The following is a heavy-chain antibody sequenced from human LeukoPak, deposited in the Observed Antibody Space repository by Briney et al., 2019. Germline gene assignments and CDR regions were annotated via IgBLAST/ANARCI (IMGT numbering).Heavy chain of an antibody. CDR2: IKQDGSEK. V-gene: IGHV3-7*05. CDR3: ARDTRGIFDY. J-gene: IGHJ4*02. CDR1: GFTFSTYW. Sequence: PGGSLRLSCADSGFTFSTYWMSWVRQAPGKGLEWVDNIKQDGSEKNYVDSVRGRFTISRDNAKNSLYLQMNSLRAEDTAVYFCARDTRGIFDYWGPGTLVTVSS. D-gene: IGHD3-10*01.